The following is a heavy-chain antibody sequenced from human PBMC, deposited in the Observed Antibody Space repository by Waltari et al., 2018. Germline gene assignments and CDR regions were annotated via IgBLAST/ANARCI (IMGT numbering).Heavy chain of an antibody. CDR1: GFTFSSYW. J-gene: IGHJ4*02. Sequence: EVQLVESGGGLVQPGGSLRLSCAASGFTFSSYWMSWVRQAPGKGLEWVANIKQDGSEKYYVDSVKGRFTISRDNAKNSLYLQMNSLRAEDTAVYYCASLRIVGATTTPYWGQGTLVTVSS. V-gene: IGHV3-7*01. CDR2: IKQDGSEK. D-gene: IGHD1-26*01. CDR3: ASLRIVGATTTPY.